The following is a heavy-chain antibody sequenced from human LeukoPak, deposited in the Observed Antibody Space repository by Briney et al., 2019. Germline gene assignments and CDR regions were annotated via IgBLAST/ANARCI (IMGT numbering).Heavy chain of an antibody. CDR3: ARDLGLVTATDNWFDP. V-gene: IGHV3-7*01. D-gene: IGHD2-21*02. J-gene: IGHJ5*02. CDR2: IKQDGSEK. Sequence: GGSLRLSCAASGFTFSSYWMSWVRQAPGKGLEWVANIKQDGSEKYYVDSVKGRFTISRDNAKNLLYLQMNSLRAEDTAVYYCARDLGLVTATDNWFDPWGQGTLVTVSS. CDR1: GFTFSSYW.